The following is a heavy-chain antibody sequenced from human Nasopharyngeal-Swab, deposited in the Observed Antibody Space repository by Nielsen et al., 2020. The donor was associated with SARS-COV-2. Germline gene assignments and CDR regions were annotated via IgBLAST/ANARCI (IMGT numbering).Heavy chain of an antibody. D-gene: IGHD3-22*01. Sequence: WIRQPPGKGLEWIGYIYYSGSTNYNPSLKSRVTISVDTSKNQFSLKLSSVTAADTAVYYCARPTYYYDSSGYTNTHPDYWGQGTLVTVSS. CDR3: ARPTYYYDSSGYTNTHPDY. J-gene: IGHJ4*02. CDR2: IYYSGST. V-gene: IGHV4-59*08.